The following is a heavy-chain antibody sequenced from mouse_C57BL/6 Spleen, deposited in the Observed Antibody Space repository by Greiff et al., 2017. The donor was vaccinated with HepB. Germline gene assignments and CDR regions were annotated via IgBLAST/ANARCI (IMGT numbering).Heavy chain of an antibody. CDR3: ARDGAYYSNFYYFDY. V-gene: IGHV5-4*01. CDR1: GFTFSSYA. Sequence: DVQLVESGGGLVKPGGSLKLSCAASGFTFSSYAMSWVRQTPEKRLEWVATISDGGSYTYYPDNVKGRFTISRDNAKNNQYLQMSHLKSEDTAMYDCARDGAYYSNFYYFDYWGQGTTLTVSS. D-gene: IGHD2-5*01. CDR2: ISDGGSYT. J-gene: IGHJ2*01.